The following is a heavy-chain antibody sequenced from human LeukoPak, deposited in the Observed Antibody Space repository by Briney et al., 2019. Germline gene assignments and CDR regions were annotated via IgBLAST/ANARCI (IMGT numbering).Heavy chain of an antibody. J-gene: IGHJ4*02. Sequence: GGSLRLSCAASGFTFSSYGMHWVRQAPGKGLEWVAVIWYDGSNKYYADSVKGRFTISRDNSKNTLYLQMSSLRAEDTAVYYCAKDRVPDGVWSFDYWGQGSLVIVSS. CDR2: IWYDGSNK. D-gene: IGHD2-8*02. CDR3: AKDRVPDGVWSFDY. V-gene: IGHV3-33*06. CDR1: GFTFSSYG.